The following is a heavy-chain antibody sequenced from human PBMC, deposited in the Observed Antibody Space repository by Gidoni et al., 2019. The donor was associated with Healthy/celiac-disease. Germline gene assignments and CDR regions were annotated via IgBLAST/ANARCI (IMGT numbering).Heavy chain of an antibody. CDR1: GFSLSTSGAG. D-gene: IGHD3-22*01. CDR3: ALHHYDSSGYYYPTEPGWFDP. J-gene: IGHJ5*02. V-gene: IGHV2-5*02. Sequence: QITLKESGPTLVKPTQTLTLTCTFSGFSLSTSGAGVGWIRQPPGKALEWLALIYWDDDKRYSPSLKSRLTITKDTSKNQVVLTMTNMDPVDTATYYCALHHYDSSGYYYPTEPGWFDPWGQGTLVTVSS. CDR2: IYWDDDK.